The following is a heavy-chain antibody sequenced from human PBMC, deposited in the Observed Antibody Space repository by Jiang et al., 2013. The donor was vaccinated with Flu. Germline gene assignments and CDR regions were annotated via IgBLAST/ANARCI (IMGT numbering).Heavy chain of an antibody. J-gene: IGHJ4*02. CDR2: IDWDDXK. CDR3: ARMRYFYDSTGPKRIFDY. CDR1: GFSLSTSGMC. D-gene: IGHD3-22*01. V-gene: IGHV2-70*01. Sequence: LTCTFSGFSLSTSGMCVSWIRQPPGKALEWLALIDWDDXKYYSTSLKTRLTISKDTSKNQVVLTVTNMDPVDTATYYCARMRYFYDSTGPKRIFDYWGQGTLITVSS.